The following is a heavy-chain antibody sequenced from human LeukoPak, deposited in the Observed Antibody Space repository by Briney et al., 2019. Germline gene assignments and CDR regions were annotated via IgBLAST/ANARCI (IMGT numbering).Heavy chain of an antibody. CDR3: AKDGRTGGSYLGGYYYYYYMDV. V-gene: IGHV3-30*02. Sequence: GGSLRLSCAASGFTFSSYSMNWVRQAPGKGLEWVAVIWYGGSNKYYADSVKGRFTISRDNSKNTLYLQMNSLRAEDTAVYYCAKDGRTGGSYLGGYYYYYYMDVWGKGTTVTVSS. CDR2: IWYGGSNK. D-gene: IGHD1-26*01. CDR1: GFTFSSYS. J-gene: IGHJ6*03.